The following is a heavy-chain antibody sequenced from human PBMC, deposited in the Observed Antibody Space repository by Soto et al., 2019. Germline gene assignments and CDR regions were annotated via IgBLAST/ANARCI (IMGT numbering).Heavy chain of an antibody. Sequence: ASVKVSCKASGDTFTSYGISWVRQAPGQGLEWMGWISAYNGNTNYAQKLQGRVTMTTDTSTSTAYMELRSLRSDDTAVYYCATFFLGDILTGYYFFDYWGQGTLVTSPQ. D-gene: IGHD3-9*01. J-gene: IGHJ4*02. CDR1: GDTFTSYG. CDR2: ISAYNGNT. CDR3: ATFFLGDILTGYYFFDY. V-gene: IGHV1-18*01.